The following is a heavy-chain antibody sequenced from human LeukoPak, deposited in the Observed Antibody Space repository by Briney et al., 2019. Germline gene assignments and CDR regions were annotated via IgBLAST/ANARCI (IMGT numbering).Heavy chain of an antibody. CDR1: GFNFGSYS. V-gene: IGHV3-23*01. Sequence: GGSLRLSCAASGFNFGSYSMTRVRQAPGKGLEWVSVISADSATTFYADSVKGRFTISRDNAKNTVFLQMSSLRAEDTALYYCARKSASGNYPLDYWGQGTLVTVSS. D-gene: IGHD3-10*01. CDR3: ARKSASGNYPLDY. J-gene: IGHJ4*02. CDR2: ISADSATT.